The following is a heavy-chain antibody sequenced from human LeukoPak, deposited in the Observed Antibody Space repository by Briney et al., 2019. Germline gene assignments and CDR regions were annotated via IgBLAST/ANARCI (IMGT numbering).Heavy chain of an antibody. V-gene: IGHV3-7*01. D-gene: IGHD2-2*01. CDR3: ARALFQLPYYYYCMDV. CDR1: GFTFSSYW. Sequence: GGSLRLSCAASGFTFSSYWMSWVRQAPGKGLEWVANIKKDGSEKYYVDSVKGRFTISRDNAKNSLYLQMNSLRAEDTAVYYCARALFQLPYYYYCMDVWGKGTTVTISS. CDR2: IKKDGSEK. J-gene: IGHJ6*03.